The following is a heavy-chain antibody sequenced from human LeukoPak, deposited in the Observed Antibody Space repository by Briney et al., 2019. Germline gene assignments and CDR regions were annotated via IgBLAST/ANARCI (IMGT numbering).Heavy chain of an antibody. CDR2: IYYSGST. D-gene: IGHD5-18*01. V-gene: IGHV4-39*07. CDR3: AREVTAVVTRWFDP. CDR1: GGSISSSSYY. Sequence: KPSETLSLTCTVSGGSISSSSYYWGWIRQPPGKGLEWIGSIYYSGSTNYNPSLKSRVTMSVDTSKNQFSLKLSSVTAADTAVYYCAREVTAVVTRWFDPWGQGTLVTVSS. J-gene: IGHJ5*02.